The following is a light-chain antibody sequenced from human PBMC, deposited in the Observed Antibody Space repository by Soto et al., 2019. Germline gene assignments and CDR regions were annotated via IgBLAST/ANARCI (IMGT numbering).Light chain of an antibody. CDR2: SAS. CDR3: QQYGSSRT. CDR1: QSISYN. Sequence: EIVMTQSPATLSVSPGEGATLSCRASQSISYNLAWYQQKPGQAPRVLIYSASTRATGIPARFSGSGSGTDFTLTISRLEPEDFAVYYCQQYGSSRTFGQGTKVDIK. J-gene: IGKJ1*01. V-gene: IGKV3-15*01.